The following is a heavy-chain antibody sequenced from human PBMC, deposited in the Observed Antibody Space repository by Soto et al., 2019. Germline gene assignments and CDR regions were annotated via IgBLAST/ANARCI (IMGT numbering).Heavy chain of an antibody. D-gene: IGHD2-15*01. CDR2: ISYDGSNK. CDR3: AREEEDIYYYYGMDV. V-gene: IGHV3-30-3*01. CDR1: GFTFSSYA. Sequence: GGSLRLSCAASGFTFSSYAMHWVRQAPGKGLEWVAVISYDGSNKYYADSVKGRFTISRDNSKNTLYLQMNSLRAEDTAVYYCAREEEDIYYYYGMDVWGQGTTVTVSS. J-gene: IGHJ6*02.